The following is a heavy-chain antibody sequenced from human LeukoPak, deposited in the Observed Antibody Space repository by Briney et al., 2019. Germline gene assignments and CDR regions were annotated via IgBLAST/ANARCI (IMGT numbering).Heavy chain of an antibody. CDR3: ARDLGIGWFDP. CDR1: GGSISSGSYY. CDR2: IYTSGST. D-gene: IGHD7-27*01. J-gene: IGHJ5*02. Sequence: SETLSLTCTVSGGSISSGSYYWSWIRQPAGKGLEWIGRIYTSGSTNYNPSLKSRVTTSVDTSKNQFSLKLSSVTAADTAVYYCARDLGIGWFDPWGQGTLVTVSS. V-gene: IGHV4-61*02.